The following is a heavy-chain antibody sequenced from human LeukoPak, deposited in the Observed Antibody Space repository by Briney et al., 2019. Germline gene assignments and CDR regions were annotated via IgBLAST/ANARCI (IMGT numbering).Heavy chain of an antibody. J-gene: IGHJ4*02. V-gene: IGHV4-59*01. CDR2: IYYSGST. Sequence: GSLRLSCAASGFTFSSYSMNWVRQAPGKGLEWIGYIYYSGSTNYNPSLKSRVTISVDTSKNQFSLKLSSVTAADTAVYYCARTRDLGYFDYWGQGTLVTVSS. D-gene: IGHD7-27*01. CDR1: GFTFSSYS. CDR3: ARTRDLGYFDY.